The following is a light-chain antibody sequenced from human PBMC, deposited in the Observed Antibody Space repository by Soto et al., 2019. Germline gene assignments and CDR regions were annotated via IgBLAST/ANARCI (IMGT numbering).Light chain of an antibody. CDR2: KAS. CDR1: QNVSNW. CDR3: QQYSKEST. J-gene: IGKJ2*01. V-gene: IGKV1-5*03. Sequence: DVEMTQSPSTLPTSIGDRVTINCRASQNVSNWLAWYQQKPGKAPKLLIYKASRLESGVPSRFSASGSGTDFTLTFNSPQSDDFATYFCQQYSKESTFGQGTKLEIK.